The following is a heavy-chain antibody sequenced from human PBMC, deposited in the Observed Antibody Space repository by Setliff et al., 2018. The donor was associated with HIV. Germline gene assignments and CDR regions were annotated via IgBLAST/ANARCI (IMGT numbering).Heavy chain of an antibody. CDR1: GYSISSGYY. V-gene: IGHV4-38-2*01. CDR2: IYHSGST. D-gene: IGHD6-13*01. J-gene: IGHJ5*02. CDR3: ARIGSGWSVGWFDP. Sequence: PSETLSLTCAVSGYSISSGYYWGWIRQPPGKGLEWIGSIYHSGSTYYNPSLKSRVTISVGTSKNQFSLKLSSVTAADTAVYYCARIGSGWSVGWFDPWGQGTLVTVSS.